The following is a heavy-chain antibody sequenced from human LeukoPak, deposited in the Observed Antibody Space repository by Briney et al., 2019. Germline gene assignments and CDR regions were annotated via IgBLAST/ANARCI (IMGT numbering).Heavy chain of an antibody. Sequence: GGSLRLSCAASGFIFSSHGMTWVRQAPGQGLEWVSALSGSGASTYYADSVKGRFTISRDNSKNTVYLQMNSLRAEDTAVYYCAKVTMIVLGDAFDIWGQGTMVTVSS. CDR3: AKVTMIVLGDAFDI. D-gene: IGHD3-22*01. CDR2: LSGSGAST. J-gene: IGHJ3*02. V-gene: IGHV3-23*01. CDR1: GFIFSSHG.